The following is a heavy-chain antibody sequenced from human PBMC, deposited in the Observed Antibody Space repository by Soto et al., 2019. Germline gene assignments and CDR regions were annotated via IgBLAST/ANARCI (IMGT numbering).Heavy chain of an antibody. CDR1: GYTLTSYG. CDR3: ARHRGIAAAGTSLYNWFDP. V-gene: IGHV1-18*01. Sequence: ASVKVSCKASGYTLTSYGIIWVRQAPGQGLEWMGWISAYNGNTNYAQKHQGRVTMTTDTSTSTAYMELRSLRSDDTAVYYCARHRGIAAAGTSLYNWFDPWGQGTLVTVSS. D-gene: IGHD6-13*01. J-gene: IGHJ5*02. CDR2: ISAYNGNT.